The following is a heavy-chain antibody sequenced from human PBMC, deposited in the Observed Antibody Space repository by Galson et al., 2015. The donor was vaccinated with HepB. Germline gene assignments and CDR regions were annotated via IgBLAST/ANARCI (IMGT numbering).Heavy chain of an antibody. V-gene: IGHV4-59*02. J-gene: IGHJ6*02. CDR3: ARDRRAVAGMDV. Sequence: ETLSLTCIVSGASVRSYSWSWIRQPPGKGLEWIGNISYTGSTNYNPSLKRRVTISIDTSKNQFSLKLSSVTAADTAVYYCARDRRAVAGMDVWGQGTTVTVSS. CDR1: GASVRSYS. CDR2: ISYTGST. D-gene: IGHD6-19*01.